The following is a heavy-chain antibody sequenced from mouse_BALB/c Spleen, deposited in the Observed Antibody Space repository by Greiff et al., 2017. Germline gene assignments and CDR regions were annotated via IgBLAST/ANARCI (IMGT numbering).Heavy chain of an antibody. Sequence: VKLQESGAELVRPGVSVKISCKGSGYTFTDYAMHWVKQSHAKSLEWIGVISTYYGDASYNQKFKGKATMTVDKSSSTAYMELARLTSEDSAIYYCARDGSSFFAYWGQGTLVTVSA. CDR1: GYTFTDYA. V-gene: IGHV1S137*01. CDR2: ISTYYGDA. J-gene: IGHJ3*01. D-gene: IGHD1-1*01. CDR3: ARDGSSFFAY.